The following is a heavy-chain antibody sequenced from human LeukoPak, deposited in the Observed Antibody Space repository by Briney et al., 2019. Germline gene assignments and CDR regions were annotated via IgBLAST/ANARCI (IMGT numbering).Heavy chain of an antibody. CDR3: VRADYCGADCYAFDM. Sequence: SETLSLTCTVSGGSISSYYWSWIRQPPGKGLEWIGSIYHSGSTYYNPSLKSRVTISVDTSKNQFSLKLTSVIAADTAVYYCVRADYCGADCYAFDMWGQGTLVTVSS. CDR1: GGSISSYY. D-gene: IGHD2-21*02. J-gene: IGHJ3*02. V-gene: IGHV4-59*08. CDR2: IYHSGST.